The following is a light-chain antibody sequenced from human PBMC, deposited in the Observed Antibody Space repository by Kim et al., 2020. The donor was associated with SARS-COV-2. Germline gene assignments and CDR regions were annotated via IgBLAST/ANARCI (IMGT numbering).Light chain of an antibody. CDR2: GNS. V-gene: IGLV1-40*01. J-gene: IGLJ1*01. Sequence: GTRTGTGSRSNNRAGYDVNWYQELRGTAARLLIGGNSKRPAGVPDRFSGSESGTSASRAITGLEAEKEADYYCQSYDSSLSGPRVFGTGTKVTVL. CDR3: QSYDSSLSGPRV. CDR1: RSNNRAGYD.